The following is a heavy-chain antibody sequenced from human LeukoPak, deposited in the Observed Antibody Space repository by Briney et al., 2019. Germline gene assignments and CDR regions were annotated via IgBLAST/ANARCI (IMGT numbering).Heavy chain of an antibody. D-gene: IGHD3-10*01. Sequence: LSLTCTVSGGSISSGGYYWSWIRQHPGKGLEWVSAISGSGGSTYYADSVKGRFTISRDNSKNTLYLQMNSLRAEDTALYYCANPHYYGHAWGQGTLVTVSS. CDR2: ISGSGGST. CDR1: GGSISSGGYY. CDR3: ANPHYYGHA. V-gene: IGHV3-23*01. J-gene: IGHJ5*02.